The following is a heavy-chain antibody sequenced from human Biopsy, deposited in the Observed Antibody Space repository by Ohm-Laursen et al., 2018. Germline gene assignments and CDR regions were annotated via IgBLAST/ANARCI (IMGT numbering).Heavy chain of an antibody. V-gene: IGHV3-21*01. CDR1: GFTLSSYS. J-gene: IGHJ6*02. CDR3: ARSRGSSGIATIYYYGMDV. CDR2: ISSSSDNI. D-gene: IGHD3-10*01. Sequence: SLRLSCAASGFTLSSYSMNWVRQTPGKGLEWVSTISSSSDNIYYVDSVKGRFTISRDNAKNSLNLQMNSLRAEDTAVYYCARSRGSSGIATIYYYGMDVWGQGTTVTVSS.